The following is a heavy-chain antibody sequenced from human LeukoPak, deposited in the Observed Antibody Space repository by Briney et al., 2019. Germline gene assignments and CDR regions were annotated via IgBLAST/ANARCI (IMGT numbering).Heavy chain of an antibody. J-gene: IGHJ3*02. CDR3: ARVLAAVAGTDVTGAFDI. D-gene: IGHD6-19*01. CDR2: INTNTGNP. Sequence: GASVTVSCKASGYTFTGYYMHWVRQAPGQGLEWMGWINTNTGNPTYAQGFTGRFVFSLDTSVSTAYLQISSLKAEDTAAYYCARVLAAVAGTDVTGAFDIWGQGTMVTVSS. V-gene: IGHV7-4-1*02. CDR1: GYTFTGYY.